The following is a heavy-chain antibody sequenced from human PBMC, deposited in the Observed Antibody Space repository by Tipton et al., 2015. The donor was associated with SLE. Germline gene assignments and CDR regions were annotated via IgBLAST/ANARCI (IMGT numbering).Heavy chain of an antibody. CDR2: IYYGGST. D-gene: IGHD3-10*01. V-gene: IGHV4-59*01. CDR1: GGSISSYY. J-gene: IGHJ4*02. CDR3: ARDGPRITMVRGVPDNY. Sequence: LRLSCTVSGGSISSYYWSWIRQPPGKGLEWIGYIYYGGSTNYNPSLKSRVTISLDTSKNQFSLKLSSVTAADTAVYYCARDGPRITMVRGVPDNYWGQGTLVTVSS.